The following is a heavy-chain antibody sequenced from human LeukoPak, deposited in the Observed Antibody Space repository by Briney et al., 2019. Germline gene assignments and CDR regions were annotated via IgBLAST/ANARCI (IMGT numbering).Heavy chain of an antibody. CDR3: ARWDYDILTGYIFY. Sequence: GESLKISCKGSGYSFTNFWIGWVRQMPGKGLEWMGIIYPGDSETRYSPSFQGQVTVSADRSISTAYLQWSSLKASDTAMYYCARWDYDILTGYIFYWGQGTLVTVSS. CDR2: IYPGDSET. D-gene: IGHD3-9*01. V-gene: IGHV5-51*01. CDR1: GYSFTNFW. J-gene: IGHJ4*02.